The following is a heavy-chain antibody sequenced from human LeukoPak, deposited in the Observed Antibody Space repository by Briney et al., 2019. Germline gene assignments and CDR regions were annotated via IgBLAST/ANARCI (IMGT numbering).Heavy chain of an antibody. CDR1: GGSISSSAYY. CDR2: IYYSGRT. D-gene: IGHD6-19*01. CDR3: ARSWQQWLDGRWFDP. Sequence: PSETLSLTCTVSGGSISSSAYYWGWIRQPPGKGLEWIGTIYYSGRTHYKPSLNSRVTISVDTSKNQFYLKLSSVTAADTAVYYCARSWQQWLDGRWFDPWGQGTLVTVSS. J-gene: IGHJ5*02. V-gene: IGHV4-39*01.